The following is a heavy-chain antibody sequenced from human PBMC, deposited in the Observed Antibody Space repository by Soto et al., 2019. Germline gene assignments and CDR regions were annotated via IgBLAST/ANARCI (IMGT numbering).Heavy chain of an antibody. V-gene: IGHV3-33*01. CDR3: ARDHRYFDWSRAFDP. J-gene: IGHJ5*02. CDR1: GFTFSSYG. Sequence: HPGGSLRLSCAASGFTFSSYGMHWVRQAPGKGLEWVAVIWYDGSNKYYADSVKGRFTISRDNSKNTLYLQMNSLRAEDTAVYYCARDHRYFDWSRAFDPWGQGTLVTVSS. D-gene: IGHD3-9*01. CDR2: IWYDGSNK.